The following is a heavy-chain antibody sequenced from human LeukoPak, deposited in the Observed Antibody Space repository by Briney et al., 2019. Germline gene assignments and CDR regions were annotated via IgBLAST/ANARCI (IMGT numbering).Heavy chain of an antibody. D-gene: IGHD4-23*01. CDR3: ARGVVGGNSVWLFSTGSPPDY. Sequence: PGGSLRLSCAASGFTFSDYYMSWIRQAPGKGLEWVSYISSSGSTIYYADSVKGRFTISRDNAKNSLYLQMNSLRAEDTAVYYCARGVVGGNSVWLFSTGSPPDYWGQGTLVTVSS. CDR2: ISSSGSTI. V-gene: IGHV3-11*01. J-gene: IGHJ4*02. CDR1: GFTFSDYY.